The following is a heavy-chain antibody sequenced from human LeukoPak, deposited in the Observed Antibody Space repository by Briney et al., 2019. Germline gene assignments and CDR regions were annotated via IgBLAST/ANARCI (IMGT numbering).Heavy chain of an antibody. D-gene: IGHD6-19*01. J-gene: IGHJ6*02. V-gene: IGHV4-59*01. CDR1: GGSISSYY. Sequence: SETLSLTCTVSGGSISSYYWSWIRQPPGKGLEWIGYIYYSGSTNYNPSLKSRVTISVDTSKNQFSLKLSSVTAADTAVYYCARDPTGSGWTPDYGMGVWGQGTTVTVSS. CDR2: IYYSGST. CDR3: ARDPTGSGWTPDYGMGV.